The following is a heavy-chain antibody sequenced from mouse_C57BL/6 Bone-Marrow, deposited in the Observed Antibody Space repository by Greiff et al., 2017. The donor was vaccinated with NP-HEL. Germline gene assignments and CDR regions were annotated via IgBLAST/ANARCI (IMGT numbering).Heavy chain of an antibody. CDR3: AREGPYYYWYFDV. D-gene: IGHD1-1*01. CDR1: GYTFTDYY. V-gene: IGHV1-26*01. CDR2: INPNNGGT. J-gene: IGHJ1*03. Sequence: EVQLQQSGPELVKPGASVKISCKASGYTFTDYYMNWVKQSHGKSLEWIGDINPNNGGTSYNQKFKGKATLTVDKSSSTAYMELRSLTSEDSAVYYCAREGPYYYWYFDVWGTGTTVTVSS.